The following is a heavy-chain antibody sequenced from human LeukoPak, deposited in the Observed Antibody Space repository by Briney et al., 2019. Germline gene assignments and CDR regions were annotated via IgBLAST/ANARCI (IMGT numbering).Heavy chain of an antibody. J-gene: IGHJ4*02. V-gene: IGHV4-34*01. Sequence: PSETLSLTCAVYGGSFIGYYWSGIRQPPGKGLEWIGEINHSGSTNYNPSLKSRVTISVDTSKNQFSLKLSSVTAADTAVYYCASGLMTTLDYWGQGTLVTVSS. CDR3: ASGLMTTLDY. CDR1: GGSFIGYY. CDR2: INHSGST. D-gene: IGHD4-17*01.